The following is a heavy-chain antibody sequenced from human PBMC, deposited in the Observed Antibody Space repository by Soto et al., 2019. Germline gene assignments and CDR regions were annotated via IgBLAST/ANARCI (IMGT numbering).Heavy chain of an antibody. CDR3: AHFDWFIDY. CDR2: ISWNSGNI. V-gene: IGHV3-9*01. J-gene: IGHJ4*02. D-gene: IGHD3-9*01. CDR1: GFTFDDYA. Sequence: GGSLRLSCAASGFTFDDYAMHWVRQVLGKGLEWVSSISWNSGNIGYADSVKGRFTTSRDNSKNTLYLQMNSLRAEDTAVYYCAHFDWFIDYWGQGTLVTVSS.